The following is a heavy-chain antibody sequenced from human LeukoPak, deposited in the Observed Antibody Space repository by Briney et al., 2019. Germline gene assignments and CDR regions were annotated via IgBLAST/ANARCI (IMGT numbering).Heavy chain of an antibody. CDR1: GGTFSSYA. V-gene: IGHV1-69*05. CDR3: ARDRGAAAGTRYFDY. Sequence: GASXXVSCKASGGTFSSYAISWVRQAPGQGLEWMGGIIPIFGTANYAQKLQGRVTITTDESTSTAYMELSSLRSEDTAVYYCARDRGAAAGTRYFDYWGQGTLVTVSS. CDR2: IIPIFGTA. J-gene: IGHJ4*02. D-gene: IGHD6-13*01.